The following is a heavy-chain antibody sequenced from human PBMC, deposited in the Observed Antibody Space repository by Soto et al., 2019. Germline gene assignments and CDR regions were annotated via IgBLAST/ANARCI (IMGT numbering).Heavy chain of an antibody. CDR2: IYWDDDK. J-gene: IGHJ4*02. CDR3: APLNTYYYGSGNNY. CDR1: GFSLSTSGVG. V-gene: IGHV2-5*02. Sequence: QITLKESGPTLVKPTQTLTLTCTFSGFSLSTSGVGVGWIRQPPGKALEWLALIYWDDDKRYSPSLKSRLTSAKDTSKNQIVLTMTNIHPVDTATYYCAPLNTYYYGSGNNYWGQGTLVTVSS. D-gene: IGHD3-10*01.